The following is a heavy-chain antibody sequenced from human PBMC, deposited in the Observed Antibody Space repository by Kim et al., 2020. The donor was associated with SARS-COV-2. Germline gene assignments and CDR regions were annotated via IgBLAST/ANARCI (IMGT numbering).Heavy chain of an antibody. CDR3: ARDLDSGSHGYWFDP. V-gene: IGHV3-20*01. Sequence: GGSLRLSCAASGFTFDDYGMSWVRQAPGKGLEWVSGINWNGGSTGYADSVKGRFTISRDNAKNSLYLQMNSLRAEDTALYHCARDLDSGSHGYWFDPWGQGNLVTVSS. D-gene: IGHD1-26*01. J-gene: IGHJ5*02. CDR1: GFTFDDYG. CDR2: INWNGGST.